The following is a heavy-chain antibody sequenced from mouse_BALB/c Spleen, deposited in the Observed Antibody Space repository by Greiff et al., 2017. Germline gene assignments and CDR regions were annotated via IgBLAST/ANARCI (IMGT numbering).Heavy chain of an antibody. CDR1: SYTFTDYA. CDR3: ARGNYYGSEAWFAY. J-gene: IGHJ3*01. V-gene: IGHV1-67*01. Sequence: VQLQESGPELVRPGVSVKISCKGSSYTFTDYAMHWVKQSHAKSLEWIGVISTYYGNTNYNQKFKGKATMTVDKSSSTAYMELARLTSEDSAVYYCARGNYYGSEAWFAYWGQGTLVTVSA. CDR2: ISTYYGNT. D-gene: IGHD1-1*01.